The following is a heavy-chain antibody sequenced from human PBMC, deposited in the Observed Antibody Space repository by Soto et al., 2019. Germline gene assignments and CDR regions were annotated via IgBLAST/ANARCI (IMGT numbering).Heavy chain of an antibody. J-gene: IGHJ6*02. CDR2: ISAYNGNT. Sequence: ASVKVSCKASGYTFTSYGISWVRQAPGQGLEWMGWISAYNGNTNYAQKLQGRVTMTTDTSTSTAYMELGSLRSDDTAVYYCARGVMKPHYYYGMDVWGQGTTVTVSS. CDR1: GYTFTSYG. D-gene: IGHD3-16*01. V-gene: IGHV1-18*01. CDR3: ARGVMKPHYYYGMDV.